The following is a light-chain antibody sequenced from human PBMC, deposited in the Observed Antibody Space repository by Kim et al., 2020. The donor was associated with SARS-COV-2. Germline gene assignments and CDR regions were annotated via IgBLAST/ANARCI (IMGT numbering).Light chain of an antibody. CDR1: KLGNKY. J-gene: IGLJ2*01. CDR2: QDD. CDR3: QAWDSSTASVV. V-gene: IGLV3-1*01. Sequence: SYELTQPPSVSVSPGQTASITCSGDKLGNKYTCWYQQKPGQSPVLVIYQDDKRPSGIPERFSGCNSGNTATLTISGTQAMDEADYYCQAWDSSTASVVFGGGTQLTVL.